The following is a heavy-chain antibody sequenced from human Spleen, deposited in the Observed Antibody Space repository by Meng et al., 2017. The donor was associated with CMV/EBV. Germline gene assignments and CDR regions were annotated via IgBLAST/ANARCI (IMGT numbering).Heavy chain of an antibody. CDR2: INPNSGGT. CDR1: GSMFSNYF. CDR3: ARTKNWNSDY. D-gene: IGHD1-7*01. J-gene: IGHJ4*02. Sequence: NVSFTASGSMFSNYFIHWVRQAPGQGLEWMGWINPNSGGTNYAQKFQGRVTMTRDSSISTAYMELSRLRSDDTAVYYCARTKNWNSDYWGQGTLVTVSS. V-gene: IGHV1-2*02.